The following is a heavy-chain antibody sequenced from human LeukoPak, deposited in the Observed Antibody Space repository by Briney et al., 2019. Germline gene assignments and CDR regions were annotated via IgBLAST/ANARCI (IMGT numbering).Heavy chain of an antibody. CDR1: GYSFTSYW. D-gene: IGHD2-8*02. CDR3: ARFTGGSHDY. CDR2: IYPGDSDT. V-gene: IGHV5-51*01. J-gene: IGHJ4*02. Sequence: GESLKISWNGSGYSFTSYWGGWVRQVAGKGLEWMGIIYPGDSDTRYSPSFQGQVTISADKSISTAYLQWSSLKASDTAMYYCARFTGGSHDYWGQGTLVTVSS.